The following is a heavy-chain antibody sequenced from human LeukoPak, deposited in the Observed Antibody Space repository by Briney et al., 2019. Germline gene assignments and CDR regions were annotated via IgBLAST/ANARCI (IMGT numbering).Heavy chain of an antibody. V-gene: IGHV1-3*01. J-gene: IGHJ4*02. D-gene: IGHD5-12*01. CDR2: INVGNGNT. CDR1: GYTFTNYA. CDR3: VRYSGQNDAFDS. Sequence: ASVKVSCKASGYTFTNYAMHWVRQAPGQRLEWMGWINVGNGNTKYSQKFQGRVTITRDTSASTAYIELSSLRPEDTAVYYCVRYSGQNDAFDSWGQGTLVTVSS.